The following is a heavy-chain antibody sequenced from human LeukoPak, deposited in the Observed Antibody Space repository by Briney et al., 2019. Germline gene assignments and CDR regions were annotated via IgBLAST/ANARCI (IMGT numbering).Heavy chain of an antibody. CDR1: GYTFTVYY. V-gene: IGHV1-2*02. D-gene: IGHD3-10*01. J-gene: IGHJ4*02. CDR2: INPNSGGT. Sequence: ASVKVSCKASGYTFTVYYMHWVRQAPGQGLEWMGWINPNSGGTNYAQNFQGRVTMTRDTSISTAYMELSRLRSDDTAVYYCARVTVSGSYWLLDYWGQGTLVTVSS. CDR3: ARVTVSGSYWLLDY.